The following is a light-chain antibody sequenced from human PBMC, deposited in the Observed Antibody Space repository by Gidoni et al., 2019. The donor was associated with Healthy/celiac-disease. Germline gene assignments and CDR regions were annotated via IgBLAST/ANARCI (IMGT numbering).Light chain of an antibody. J-gene: IGKJ5*01. Sequence: IQMTQSPSFLSESVGDRVTITCQASQEISQYLTWYQQKPGKAPKLLIYDASNLETGVPSRFSGSGSGTDFTFTISSLQPEDIATYYCQQYDNLPITFXQXTRLEIK. CDR2: DAS. CDR3: QQYDNLPIT. CDR1: QEISQY. V-gene: IGKV1-33*01.